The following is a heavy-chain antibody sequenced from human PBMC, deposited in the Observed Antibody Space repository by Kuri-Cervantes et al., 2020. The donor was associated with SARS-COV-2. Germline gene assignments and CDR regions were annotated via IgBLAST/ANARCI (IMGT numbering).Heavy chain of an antibody. D-gene: IGHD1-1*01. CDR3: ASGNDFSLDY. CDR2: IYHTGKS. CDR1: YASMTSFY. J-gene: IGHJ4*02. V-gene: IGHV4-59*01. Sequence: GSLRLSCTVSYASMTSFYWSWIRQSSGRGLEWIGYIYHTGKSNYSPSLESRVSMSMAASESRFYLTLTSVTAADTAIYYCASGNDFSLDYWGQGTLVTVSS.